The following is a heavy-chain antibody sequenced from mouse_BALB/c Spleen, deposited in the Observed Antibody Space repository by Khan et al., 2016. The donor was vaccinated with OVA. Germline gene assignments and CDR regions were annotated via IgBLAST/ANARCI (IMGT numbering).Heavy chain of an antibody. V-gene: IGHV3-2*02. CDR1: GYSITSDYA. D-gene: IGHD1-1*01. CDR3: ARRYYYGHWYFDV. CDR2: ISYSGST. J-gene: IGHJ1*01. Sequence: EVQLVESGPGLVKPSQSLSLTCTVTGYSITSDYAWNWIRQFPGNKLEWMGYISYSGSTGYNPSLKSRLSITRDTSNNQFFLQLNSGTTEDTATYYCARRYYYGHWYFDVWGAGTTVTVSS.